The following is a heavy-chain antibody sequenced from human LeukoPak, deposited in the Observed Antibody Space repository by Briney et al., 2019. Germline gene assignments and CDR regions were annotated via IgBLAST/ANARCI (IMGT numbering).Heavy chain of an antibody. D-gene: IGHD2-2*02. CDR1: GFTFSSCA. CDR3: AKGGVVVPAAIAFLWNYYYYMDV. J-gene: IGHJ6*03. CDR2: ISGSGGST. Sequence: PGGSLRLSCAASGFTFSSCAMSWVRQAPGKGLEWVSAISGSGGSTYYADSVKGRFTISRDNSKNTLYLQMNSLRAEDTAVYYCAKGGVVVPAAIAFLWNYYYYMDVWGKGTTVTVSS. V-gene: IGHV3-23*01.